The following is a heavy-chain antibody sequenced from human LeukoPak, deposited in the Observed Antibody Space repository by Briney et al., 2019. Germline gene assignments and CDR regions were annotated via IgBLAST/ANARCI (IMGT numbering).Heavy chain of an antibody. J-gene: IGHJ4*02. V-gene: IGHV1-18*01. CDR3: ARDWDIVATNGYFDY. CDR2: ISAYNGNT. D-gene: IGHD5-12*01. CDR1: GYTFTSYG. Sequence: GASVKVSCKASGYTFTSYGISWVRQAPGQGLEWMGWISAYNGNTNYAQKLQGRVTMTTDTSTSTAYMELRSLRSDDTAVYYCARDWDIVATNGYFDYWGQGTLVTVSS.